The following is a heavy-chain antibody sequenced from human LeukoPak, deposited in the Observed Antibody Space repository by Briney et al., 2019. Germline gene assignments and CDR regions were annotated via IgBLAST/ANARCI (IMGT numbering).Heavy chain of an antibody. CDR1: GFTFSSYA. V-gene: IGHV3-30-3*01. CDR2: ISYDGSNK. CDR3: ARDLVVVAATFYYYYGMDV. Sequence: GGSLRLSCAASGFTFSSYAMHWVRQAPGKGLEWVAVISYDGSNKYYADSVKGRFTISRDNSKNTLYLQMNSLRAEDTAVYYCARDLVVVAATFYYYYGMDVWGQGTTVTVSS. D-gene: IGHD2-15*01. J-gene: IGHJ6*02.